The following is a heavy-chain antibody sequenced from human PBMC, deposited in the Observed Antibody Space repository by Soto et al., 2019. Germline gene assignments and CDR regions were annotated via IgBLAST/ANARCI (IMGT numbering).Heavy chain of an antibody. V-gene: IGHV4-39*01. J-gene: IGHJ6*03. CDR3: ARATSYDGDSVTNYYMDI. CDR2: VYYSGST. CDR1: VNINGHY. Sequence: QLQLQESGPGLVKPSETLSLTCTFSVNINGHYGVWIRQPPGKGLEWIGSVYYSGSTYYNSPLRGRATVSIDTSNSQFSLRLTSVTAADTAVYYCARATSYDGDSVTNYYMDIWGKGTSVTVYS. D-gene: IGHD4-17*01.